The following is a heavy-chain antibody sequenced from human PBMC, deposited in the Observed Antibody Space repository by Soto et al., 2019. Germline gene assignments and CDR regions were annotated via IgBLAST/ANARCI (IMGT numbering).Heavy chain of an antibody. CDR3: ARGDYIHAFDI. CDR2: IYYSGST. CDR1: GGSLSSYY. Sequence: SSGTPSLTRTVSGGSLSSYYWSWVRQPQGKGLEWIGYIYYSGSTNYNPSLKSRVTISVDTSKSQFSLKLSSVTAADTAVYYCARGDYIHAFDIWGQGTMVTVSS. D-gene: IGHD3-16*01. V-gene: IGHV4-59*01. J-gene: IGHJ3*02.